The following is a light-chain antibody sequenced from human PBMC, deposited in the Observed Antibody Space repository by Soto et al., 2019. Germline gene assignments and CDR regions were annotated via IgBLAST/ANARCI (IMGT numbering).Light chain of an antibody. CDR2: DAS. J-gene: IGKJ1*01. CDR1: QRISSW. Sequence: DIQMTQSPSTLSASVGDRVTITCRASQRISSWLAWYQQKPGKAPKLLIYDASSLESGVPSRFSGSGSGTEFTLTISSLQHDDFATYYCQQYNSYSWTFGQGTKVEIK. CDR3: QQYNSYSWT. V-gene: IGKV1-5*01.